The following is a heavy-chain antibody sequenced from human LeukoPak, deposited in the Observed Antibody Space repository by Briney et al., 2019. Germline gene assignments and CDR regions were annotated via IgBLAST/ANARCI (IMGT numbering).Heavy chain of an antibody. CDR2: IYTDGST. J-gene: IGHJ4*02. Sequence: GGSLRLSCATAGFTVSSNYMSLVRQAPGKGLEWVSVIYTDGSTYYPDSVTDRFTISRDNSKNTLDLQMNSLRIEDTGLYFCATFRSGFGEYYWGQGTLVTVSS. CDR3: ATFRSGFGEYY. V-gene: IGHV3-66*01. CDR1: GFTVSSNY. D-gene: IGHD3-10*01.